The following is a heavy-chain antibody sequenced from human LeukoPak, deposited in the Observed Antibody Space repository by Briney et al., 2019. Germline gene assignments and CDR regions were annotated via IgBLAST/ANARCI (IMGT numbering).Heavy chain of an antibody. D-gene: IGHD6-13*01. V-gene: IGHV1-18*01. Sequence: GASVKVSCKASAYTFTSYGINWVRQAPGQGLEWVGWVSGNNGNRHSAQKFQGRVTMTTDTSTSTAYMELRSLRSDDTAVYFCARGLARKGGIAAVWVWFDPWGQGTLVTVSS. CDR3: ARGLARKGGIAAVWVWFDP. CDR1: AYTFTSYG. CDR2: VSGNNGNR. J-gene: IGHJ5*02.